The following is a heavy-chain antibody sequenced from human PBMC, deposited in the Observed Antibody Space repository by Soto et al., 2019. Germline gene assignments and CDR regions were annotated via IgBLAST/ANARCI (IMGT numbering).Heavy chain of an antibody. J-gene: IGHJ4*02. V-gene: IGHV1-18*01. CDR2: ISAYNGNT. Sequence: QVQLVQSGADVKKPGASVKVSCKASGYTFTSYGISWVRQAPGQGLEWMGWISAYNGNTKYAQKLQGRVTMTTDTATRTGYRELRSRRSDDTAVYYCARDAPPVDYWGQGTLVTVSS. CDR1: GYTFTSYG. CDR3: ARDAPPVDY.